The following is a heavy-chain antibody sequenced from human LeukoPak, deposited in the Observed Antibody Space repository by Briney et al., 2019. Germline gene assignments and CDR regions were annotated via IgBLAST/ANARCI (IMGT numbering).Heavy chain of an antibody. J-gene: IGHJ4*02. CDR2: IYYSGST. Sequence: SETLSLTCTVSGYSISSGNYWGWIRQPPGKGLEWIGSIYYSGSTYYSPSLKSRVTISVDTSKNQFSLRLNSVTAADTAVYYCAREGYGRPPDYWGQGTLVTVSS. CDR1: GYSISSGNY. CDR3: AREGYGRPPDY. D-gene: IGHD5-18*01. V-gene: IGHV4-38-2*02.